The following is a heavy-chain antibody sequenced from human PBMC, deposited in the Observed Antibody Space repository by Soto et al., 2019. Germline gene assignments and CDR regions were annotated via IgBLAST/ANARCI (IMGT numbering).Heavy chain of an antibody. J-gene: IGHJ6*03. CDR2: ISTSSSTI. V-gene: IGHV3-11*01. Sequence: GGSLRLSCEASGFTFSDYYMSWIRQAPGKGLEWVSYISTSSSTIYYADSVKGRFTISRDNSKNTLYLQMNSLRAEDTAVYYCAKEILPAANYYMDVWGKGTTVTVSS. D-gene: IGHD2-2*01. CDR1: GFTFSDYY. CDR3: AKEILPAANYYMDV.